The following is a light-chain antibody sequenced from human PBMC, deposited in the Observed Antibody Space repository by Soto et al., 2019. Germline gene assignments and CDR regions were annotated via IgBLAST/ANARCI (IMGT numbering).Light chain of an antibody. CDR2: EVS. Sequence: QSALTQPASVSGSPGQSITISCTGTSSDVGSYNYVSWYQQSPGKAPKLMIYEVSKRPSGVSNRFSGSKSGDTASLTISGLQAEDEADYYCSSYTSSNTLVFGGGTKVTVL. V-gene: IGLV2-14*01. CDR3: SSYTSSNTLV. CDR1: SSDVGSYNY. J-gene: IGLJ2*01.